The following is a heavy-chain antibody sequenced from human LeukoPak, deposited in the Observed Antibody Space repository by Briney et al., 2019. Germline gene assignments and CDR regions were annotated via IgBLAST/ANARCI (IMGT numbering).Heavy chain of an antibody. CDR3: ARRDSSGHLDY. CDR2: IYYSGST. CDR1: GGSISSSSYY. V-gene: IGHV4-39*01. Sequence: SETLSLICSVSGGSISSSSYYWGWIRQPPGKGLEWIGSIYYSGSTYYNPSLKSRVTISVDTSKNQFSLKLSSVTAADTAVYYCARRDSSGHLDYWGQGTLVTVSS. J-gene: IGHJ4*02. D-gene: IGHD6-19*01.